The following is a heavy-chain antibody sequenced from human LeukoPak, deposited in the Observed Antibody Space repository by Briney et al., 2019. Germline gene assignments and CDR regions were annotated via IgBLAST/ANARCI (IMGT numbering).Heavy chain of an antibody. CDR2: ICTSGST. D-gene: IGHD2-2*01. Sequence: PSQTLSLTCTVSGGSISSGSYYWSWIRQPAGKGLEWIGRICTSGSTNYNPSLKSRVTISVDTSKNQFSLKLSSVTAADTAVYYCAREGRVVPAAVYYYYYYMDVWGKGFTVTVSS. CDR3: AREGRVVPAAVYYYYYYMDV. V-gene: IGHV4-61*02. J-gene: IGHJ6*03. CDR1: GGSISSGSYY.